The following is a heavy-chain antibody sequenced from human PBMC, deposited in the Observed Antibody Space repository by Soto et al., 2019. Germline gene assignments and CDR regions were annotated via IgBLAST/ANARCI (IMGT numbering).Heavy chain of an antibody. CDR1: GFTFSSYA. D-gene: IGHD2-15*01. V-gene: IGHV3-23*01. CDR3: AKDSVLVVVAASFDY. J-gene: IGHJ4*02. CDR2: ISGSGGST. Sequence: GGSLRLSCAASGFTFSSYAMSWVRQAPGKGLEWVSAISGSGGSTYYADSVKGRFTISRDNSKNTLYLQMNSLRAEDTAVYYCAKDSVLVVVAASFDYWGQGTLVTVSS.